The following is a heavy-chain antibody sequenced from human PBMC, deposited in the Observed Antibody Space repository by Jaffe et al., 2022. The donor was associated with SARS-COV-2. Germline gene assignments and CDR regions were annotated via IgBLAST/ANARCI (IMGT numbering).Heavy chain of an antibody. D-gene: IGHD3-22*01. CDR2: ISWNSGSI. J-gene: IGHJ3*02. Sequence: EVQLVESGGGLVQPGRSLRLSCAASGFTFDDYAMHWVRQAPGKGLEWVSGISWNSGSIGYADSVKGRFTISRDNAKNSLYLQMNSLRAEDTALYYCAKDMAYDSGTLDAFDIWGQGTMVTVSS. CDR3: AKDMAYDSGTLDAFDI. V-gene: IGHV3-9*01. CDR1: GFTFDDYA.